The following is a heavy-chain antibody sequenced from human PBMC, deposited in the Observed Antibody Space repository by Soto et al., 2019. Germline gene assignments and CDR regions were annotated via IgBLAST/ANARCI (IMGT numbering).Heavy chain of an antibody. CDR1: GFTFSTFA. CDR3: ARATGTSIRFDY. V-gene: IGHV3-11*01. D-gene: IGHD1-7*01. Sequence: GGSLRLSCAASGFTFSTFAMSWVRQAPGKGLEGVSYISSSGSTIYYADSVKGRFTISRDNAKNSLYLQMNSLRAEDTAVYYCARATGTSIRFDYWGQGTLVTVSS. J-gene: IGHJ4*02. CDR2: ISSSGSTI.